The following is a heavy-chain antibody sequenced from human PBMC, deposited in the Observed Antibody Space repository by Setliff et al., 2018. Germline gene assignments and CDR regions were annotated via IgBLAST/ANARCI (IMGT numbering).Heavy chain of an antibody. Sequence: GGSLRLSCAASGFAFSSSGMHWVRQAPGKGLEWVTFIRNDGSSQYYADSVQGRFTVSRDNSRNTLYLDMNSLRGEDTAVYYCARDKGVISLDYWGQGTLVTVSS. D-gene: IGHD3-10*01. CDR3: ARDKGVISLDY. V-gene: IGHV3-30*02. J-gene: IGHJ4*02. CDR1: GFAFSSSG. CDR2: IRNDGSSQ.